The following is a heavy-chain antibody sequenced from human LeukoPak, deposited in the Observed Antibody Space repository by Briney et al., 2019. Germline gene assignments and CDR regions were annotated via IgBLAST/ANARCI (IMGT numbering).Heavy chain of an antibody. V-gene: IGHV4-39*01. CDR3: ARRLLYCSGGSCYPNNWFDP. D-gene: IGHD2-15*01. CDR2: IYYSGST. CDR1: GGSISSSSYY. J-gene: IGHJ5*02. Sequence: PSETLSLTCTVSGGSISSSSYYWGWIRQPPGKGLEWIGSIYYSGSTYYNPSLKSRVTISVDTSKNQFSLKLSSVTAADTAVYYCARRLLYCSGGSCYPNNWFDPWGQGTLVTASS.